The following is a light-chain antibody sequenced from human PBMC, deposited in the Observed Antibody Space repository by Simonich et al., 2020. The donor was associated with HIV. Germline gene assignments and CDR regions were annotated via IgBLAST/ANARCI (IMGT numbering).Light chain of an antibody. CDR1: SSDVGDYNY. Sequence: QSTLTQPPSASGSPGQFVTISCTGTSSDVGDYNYVSWYQQHPGNAPKLMIYDVSKRPSGVSNRFSGSKSGNTASLTISGLQAEDEADYYCSSYTSSSTRVFGGGTKLTVL. V-gene: IGLV2-14*01. CDR3: SSYTSSSTRV. J-gene: IGLJ3*02. CDR2: DVS.